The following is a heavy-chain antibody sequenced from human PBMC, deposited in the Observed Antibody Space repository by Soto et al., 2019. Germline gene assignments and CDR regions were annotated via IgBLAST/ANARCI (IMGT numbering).Heavy chain of an antibody. V-gene: IGHV1-3*01. Sequence: QVQLVQSGAEVKKPGASVKVSCKASGYTFTSYAMHWVRQAPGQRLEWMGWINAGNGNTKYSQKFQGRVTITRETSASTAYMELSSLRSEDTAVYYCAVLGYCSGGSCRNPTRSDYWGQGTLVTVSS. CDR3: AVLGYCSGGSCRNPTRSDY. CDR1: GYTFTSYA. CDR2: INAGNGNT. J-gene: IGHJ4*02. D-gene: IGHD2-15*01.